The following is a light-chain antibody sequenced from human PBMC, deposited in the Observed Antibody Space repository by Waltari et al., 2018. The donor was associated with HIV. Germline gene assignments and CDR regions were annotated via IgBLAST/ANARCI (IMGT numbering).Light chain of an antibody. J-gene: IGKJ2*01. V-gene: IGKV1-39*01. CDR2: ASS. CDR3: QQSYSTPYT. Sequence: DIEMTQSTSSLSASVGDRVTITCRASQIISSYLNCYQQKPGKAPKLLIYASSSLQSGVPSRFSGSGSGTDFTLTISSLQPEDFATYYCQQSYSTPYTFGQGTKLEIK. CDR1: QIISSY.